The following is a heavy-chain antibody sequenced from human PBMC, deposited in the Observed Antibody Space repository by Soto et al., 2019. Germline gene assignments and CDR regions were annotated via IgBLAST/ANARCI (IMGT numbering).Heavy chain of an antibody. V-gene: IGHV1-69*13. Sequence: GASVKVSCKASGGTFSSYAISWVRQAPGQGLEWMGGIIPIFGTANYAQKFQGRVTITADESTSTAYMELSSLRSEDTAVYYCARAGCSGGSCYWVYLDYWGQGTLVTVSS. CDR2: IIPIFGTA. CDR1: GGTFSSYA. D-gene: IGHD2-15*01. J-gene: IGHJ4*02. CDR3: ARAGCSGGSCYWVYLDY.